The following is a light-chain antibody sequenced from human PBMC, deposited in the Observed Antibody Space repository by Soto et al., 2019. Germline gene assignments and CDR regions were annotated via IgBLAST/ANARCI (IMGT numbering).Light chain of an antibody. V-gene: IGKV3-20*01. CDR3: QQYASSVVYT. CDR1: QSLTTRY. Sequence: IVLTKSPGTLSLSPGETATLSCRASQSLTTRYLAWYQQKPGQAPRLLISGASNRATGTPDRFSGSVSGTDFTLTIRSLEPEDFAVYFCQQYASSVVYTFGQGTKLEIK. J-gene: IGKJ2*01. CDR2: GAS.